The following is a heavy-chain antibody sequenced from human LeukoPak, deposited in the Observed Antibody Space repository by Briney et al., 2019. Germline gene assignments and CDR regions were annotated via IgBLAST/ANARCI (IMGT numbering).Heavy chain of an antibody. D-gene: IGHD6-13*01. CDR1: GFTFDDYA. J-gene: IGHJ5*02. CDR3: TGYSSSWYALS. CDR2: ISWNSGSI. V-gene: IGHV3-9*01. Sequence: GRSLRLSCAVSGFTFDDYAMHWVRQAPGKGLEWVSGISWNSGSIGYADSVKGRFTISRDNAKNSLYLQMNSLRAEDTALYYCTGYSSSWYALSWGQGTLVTVSS.